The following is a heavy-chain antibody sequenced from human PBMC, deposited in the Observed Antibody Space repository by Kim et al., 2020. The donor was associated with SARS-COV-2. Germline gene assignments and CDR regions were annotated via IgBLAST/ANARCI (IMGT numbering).Heavy chain of an antibody. CDR2: ISSSSRHI. CDR1: GFTFSSYT. V-gene: IGHV3-21*01. Sequence: GESLRLSCAGSGFTFSSYTMSWVRQAPGMGLEWVSSISSSSRHIYYADSMKGRFTISRDNAKKSVYLQMHTLRAEDTAVYYCVRVSDTSYDAMDVWGQGTTVTVSS. D-gene: IGHD2-2*01. J-gene: IGHJ6*02. CDR3: VRVSDTSYDAMDV.